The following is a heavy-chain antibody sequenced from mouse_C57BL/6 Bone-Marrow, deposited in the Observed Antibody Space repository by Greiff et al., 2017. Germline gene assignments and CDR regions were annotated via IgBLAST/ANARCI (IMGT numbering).Heavy chain of an antibody. CDR2: IHPNSGST. J-gene: IGHJ2*01. D-gene: IGHD3-1*01. Sequence: QVQLQQPGAELVKPGASVKLSCKASGYTFTSYWMHWVKQRPGHGLEWIGMIHPNSGSTNYNEKVKSKATLTVDKSSSTAYMQLSSRTSEDSAVYYCARSGYFDYWGQGTTLTVSS. V-gene: IGHV1-64*01. CDR3: ARSGYFDY. CDR1: GYTFTSYW.